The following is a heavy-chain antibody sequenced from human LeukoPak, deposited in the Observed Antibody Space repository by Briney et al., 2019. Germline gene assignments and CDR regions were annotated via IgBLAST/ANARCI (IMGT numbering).Heavy chain of an antibody. V-gene: IGHV1-18*01. D-gene: IGHD2-8*01. CDR1: GYTFTSYG. Sequence: GASVKVSCKASGYTFTSYGISWVRQAPGQGLEWMGWISAYNGNTNYAQKIQGRVTMTTDTSTSTAYMELRSLRSDDTAVYYCARDTIVLMVYAMGDAFDIWGQGTMVTVSS. J-gene: IGHJ3*02. CDR2: ISAYNGNT. CDR3: ARDTIVLMVYAMGDAFDI.